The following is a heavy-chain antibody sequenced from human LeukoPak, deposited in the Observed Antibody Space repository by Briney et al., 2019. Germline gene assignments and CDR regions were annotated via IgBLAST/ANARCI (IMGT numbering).Heavy chain of an antibody. V-gene: IGHV4-34*01. CDR2: INHSGST. CDR1: GGSFSGYY. CDR3: ARTTEGGYTYGYFYYYYMDV. D-gene: IGHD5-18*01. J-gene: IGHJ6*03. Sequence: SETLSLTCAVYGGSFSGYYWSWIRQPPGKGLEWIGEINHSGSTNYNPSLKSRVTISVDTSKNQFSLKLTSVTAADTAVYYCARTTEGGYTYGYFYYYYMDVWGKGTTVTISS.